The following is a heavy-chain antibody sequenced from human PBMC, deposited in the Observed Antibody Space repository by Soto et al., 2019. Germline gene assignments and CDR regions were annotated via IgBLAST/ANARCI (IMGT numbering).Heavy chain of an antibody. CDR2: IIPIFGTA. J-gene: IGHJ4*02. Sequence: SVKVSCKASGGTFSSYAISWVRQAPGQGLEWMGGIIPIFGTANYAQKFQGRVTITADESTSTAYMEPSSLRSEDTAVYYCARVSIVGATFDYWGQGTLVTVSS. CDR3: ARVSIVGATFDY. CDR1: GGTFSSYA. V-gene: IGHV1-69*13. D-gene: IGHD1-26*01.